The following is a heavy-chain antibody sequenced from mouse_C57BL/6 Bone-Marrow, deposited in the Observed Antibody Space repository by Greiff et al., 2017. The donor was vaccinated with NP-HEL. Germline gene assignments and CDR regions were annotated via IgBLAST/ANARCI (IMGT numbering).Heavy chain of an antibody. J-gene: IGHJ2*01. Sequence: QVQLQQSGTELVKPGASVKLSCKASGYTFTSYWMHWVKQRPGQGLEWIGNINPSNGGTNYNEKFKSKATLTVDKSSSTAYMQLSSLTSEDSAVYYCARPTVVARDFDYWGQGTTLTVSS. CDR2: INPSNGGT. V-gene: IGHV1-53*01. CDR3: ARPTVVARDFDY. CDR1: GYTFTSYW. D-gene: IGHD1-1*01.